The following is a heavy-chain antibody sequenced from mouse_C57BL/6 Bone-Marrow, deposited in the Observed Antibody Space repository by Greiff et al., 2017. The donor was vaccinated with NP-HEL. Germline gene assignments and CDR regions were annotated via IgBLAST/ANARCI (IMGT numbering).Heavy chain of an antibody. CDR2: INPSTGGT. Sequence: VQLQQSGPELVKPGASVKISCKASGYSFTGYYMNWVKQSPEKSLEWIGEINPSTGGTTYNQKFKAKATLTVDKSSSTAYMQLKSLTSEDSAVYYCARSFITTVVPYAMDYWGQGTSVTVSS. J-gene: IGHJ4*01. D-gene: IGHD1-1*01. CDR3: ARSFITTVVPYAMDY. CDR1: GYSFTGYY. V-gene: IGHV1-42*01.